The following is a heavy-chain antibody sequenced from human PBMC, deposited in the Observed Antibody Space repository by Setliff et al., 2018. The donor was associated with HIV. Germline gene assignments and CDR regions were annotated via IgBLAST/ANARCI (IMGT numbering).Heavy chain of an antibody. D-gene: IGHD3-10*01. CDR2: IYHSGST. J-gene: IGHJ4*02. V-gene: IGHV4-38-2*01. Sequence: SETLSLTCVVSTYSVSSGFYWAWIRQPPGKGLEWIGGIYHSGSTYYNPSLKSRVTISIDTSKNQFSLRLTSVTAADTAVYYCARLLPGDYYGSGSYFDYWGQGTLVTVSS. CDR3: ARLLPGDYYGSGSYFDY. CDR1: TYSVSSGFY.